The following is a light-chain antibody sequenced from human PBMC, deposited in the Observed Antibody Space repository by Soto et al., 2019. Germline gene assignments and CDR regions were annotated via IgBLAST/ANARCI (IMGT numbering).Light chain of an antibody. J-gene: IGLJ2*01. CDR3: SSYTSSSTLYVV. Sequence: QSVLTQPASVSGSPGQSITISCTGTSSDVGGYNYVSWYHQHPGKAPKLMIYDVSNRPSGVSNRFSGSKSGNTASLTISGLQAEDEADYYCSSYTSSSTLYVVFGGGTKLTFL. V-gene: IGLV2-14*01. CDR1: SSDVGGYNY. CDR2: DVS.